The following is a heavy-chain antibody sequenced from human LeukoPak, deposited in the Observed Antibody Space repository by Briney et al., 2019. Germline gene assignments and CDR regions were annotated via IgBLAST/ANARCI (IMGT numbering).Heavy chain of an antibody. CDR2: ISSSSSYI. J-gene: IGHJ3*02. V-gene: IGHV3-21*01. CDR1: GFTFSSYS. CDR3: ARDECSSGWYSRVNGAFDI. D-gene: IGHD6-19*01. Sequence: PGGFLRLSCAASGFTFSSYSMNWVRQAPGKGLEWVSSISSSSSYIYYADSVKGRFTISRDNAKNSLYLQMNSLRAEDTAVYYCARDECSSGWYSRVNGAFDIWGQGTMVTVSS.